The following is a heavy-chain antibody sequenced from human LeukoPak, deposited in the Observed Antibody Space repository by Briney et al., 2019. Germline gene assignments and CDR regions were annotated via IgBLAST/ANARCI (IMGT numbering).Heavy chain of an antibody. CDR1: GFTFSSYA. CDR2: ISSNGGST. Sequence: GGSLRLSCAASGFTFSSYAMHWVRQAPGKGLEYVSVISSNGGSTYYVNSVKGRSTISRDNSKNTLYLQMGSLRGEDMAVYYCARGHCGGDCYSPIDYWGQGTLVTVSA. CDR3: ARGHCGGDCYSPIDY. D-gene: IGHD2-21*02. J-gene: IGHJ4*02. V-gene: IGHV3-64*01.